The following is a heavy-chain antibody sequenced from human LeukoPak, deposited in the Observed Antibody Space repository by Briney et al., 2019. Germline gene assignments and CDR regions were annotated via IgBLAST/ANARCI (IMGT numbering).Heavy chain of an antibody. D-gene: IGHD2-2*01. CDR3: ARGRAYCSSTSCYGGDWFDP. V-gene: IGHV1-69*13. J-gene: IGHJ5*02. CDR2: IIPIFGTA. CDR1: GGTFSSYA. Sequence: SVKVSCKAPGGTFSSYAISWVRQAPGQGLEWMGGIIPIFGTANYAQKFQGRVTITADESTSTAYMELSSLRSEDTAVYYCARGRAYCSSTSCYGGDWFDPWGQGTLVTVSS.